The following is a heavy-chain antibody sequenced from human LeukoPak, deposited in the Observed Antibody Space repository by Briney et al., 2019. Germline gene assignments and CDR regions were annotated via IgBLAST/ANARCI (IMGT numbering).Heavy chain of an antibody. V-gene: IGHV4-59*08. CDR2: IYYSGST. J-gene: IGHJ5*02. Sequence: TSETLSLTCTVSGGSINSYYWSWIRQPPGKGLEWLGFIYYSGSTKYNPSLKSRLTISVDTSKNQFSLKLSSVTAADTAMYYCARLSPAGYSSNWAWFDPWGQGSLVAVSS. CDR1: GGSINSYY. CDR3: ARLSPAGYSSNWAWFDP. D-gene: IGHD6-13*01.